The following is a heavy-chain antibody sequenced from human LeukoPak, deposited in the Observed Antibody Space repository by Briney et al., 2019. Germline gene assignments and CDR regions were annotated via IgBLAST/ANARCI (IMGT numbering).Heavy chain of an antibody. CDR2: IYYTGTT. D-gene: IGHD2-15*01. CDR1: GGSISSYF. Sequence: SETLSLTCTVSGGSISSYFWSWIRQPPGKGLERIGYIYYTGTTNYNPSLKSRVTISVDTSKNQFSLRLSSVTAADTAVYYCAREPRSPGGRGRPFDFWGQGTLVTVSS. J-gene: IGHJ4*02. CDR3: AREPRSPGGRGRPFDF. V-gene: IGHV4-59*01.